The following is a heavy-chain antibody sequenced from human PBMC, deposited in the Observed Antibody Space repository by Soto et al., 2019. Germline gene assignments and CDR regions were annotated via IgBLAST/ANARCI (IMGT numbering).Heavy chain of an antibody. V-gene: IGHV3-30-3*01. CDR3: ARSGGSGSYLYYYYGMDV. CDR1: VFTFSSYA. D-gene: IGHD3-10*01. J-gene: IGHJ6*02. Sequence: WWSLRLSCSASVFTFSSYAMHWVRQAPGKGLEWVAVISYDGSNKYYADSVKGRFTISRDNSKNTLYLQMNSLRAEDTAVYYCARSGGSGSYLYYYYGMDVWGQGTTVTVSS. CDR2: ISYDGSNK.